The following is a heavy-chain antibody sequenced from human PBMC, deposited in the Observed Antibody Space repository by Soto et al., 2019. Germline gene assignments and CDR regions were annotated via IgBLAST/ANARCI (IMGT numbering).Heavy chain of an antibody. V-gene: IGHV3-33*01. Sequence: QVQLVESGGGVVQPGRSLRLSCAASGFFFSAYGMHWVRQAPGKGLGWVAMIYYDGNNKYYADSVKGRFTISRDNSKNTLYLQMNSLRVEDTAVYYCARVGGTVTSDYWGQGTLVIVSS. CDR2: IYYDGNNK. CDR1: GFFFSAYG. J-gene: IGHJ4*02. D-gene: IGHD4-17*01. CDR3: ARVGGTVTSDY.